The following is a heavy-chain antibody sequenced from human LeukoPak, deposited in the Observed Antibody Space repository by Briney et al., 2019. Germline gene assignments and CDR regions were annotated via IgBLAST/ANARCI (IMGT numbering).Heavy chain of an antibody. D-gene: IGHD3-22*01. CDR3: ARARGYYDSSGYYYPDAFDI. Sequence: GGSLRLSCAASGFTFSSYGMHWVRQAPGKGLEWVANIKQDGSEKYYVDSAKGRFTISRDNAKNSLYLQMNGLRAEDTAVYYCARARGYYDSSGYYYPDAFDIWGQGTMVTVSS. V-gene: IGHV3-7*01. J-gene: IGHJ3*02. CDR1: GFTFSSYG. CDR2: IKQDGSEK.